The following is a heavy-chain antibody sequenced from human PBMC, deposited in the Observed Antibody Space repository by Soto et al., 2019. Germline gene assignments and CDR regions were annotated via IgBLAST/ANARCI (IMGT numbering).Heavy chain of an antibody. J-gene: IGHJ6*02. CDR3: ARDMYSSGLGDGMDV. CDR2: INAGNGNT. Sequence: QVQLVQSGAEEKKPGASVKVSCEASGYTFTSYAMHWVRQAPGQRLEWMGWINAGNGNTKYSQKFQGRVTITRDTSASTADMELSSLRSEDTAVYYCARDMYSSGLGDGMDVWGQGTTVTVSS. D-gene: IGHD6-19*01. CDR1: GYTFTSYA. V-gene: IGHV1-3*05.